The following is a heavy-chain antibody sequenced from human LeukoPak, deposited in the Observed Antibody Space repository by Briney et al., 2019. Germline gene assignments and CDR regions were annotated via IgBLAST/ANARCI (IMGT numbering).Heavy chain of an antibody. V-gene: IGHV1-2*06. CDR2: INPNSGGT. CDR1: GYTFTGYY. CDR3: ASAAAAGTIPDY. Sequence: ASVKVSCKASGYTFTGYYMHWVRQAPGQGLEWMGRINPNSGGTNYAQKFQGRVTMTRDTSISTAYMELSRLRSDDTAVYYCASAAAAGTIPDYWGQGTLVTVSS. D-gene: IGHD6-13*01. J-gene: IGHJ4*02.